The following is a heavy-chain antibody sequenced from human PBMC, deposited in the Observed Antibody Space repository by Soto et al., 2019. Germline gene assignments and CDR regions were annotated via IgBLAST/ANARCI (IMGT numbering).Heavy chain of an antibody. CDR1: GGSFSGYY. CDR2: INHIGST. Sequence: PSETLSLTCAVYGGSFSGYYWSWIRQPPGKGLEWIGEINHIGSTNYNPSLKSRVTISVDTSKNQFSLKLSSVTAADTAVYYCARDYGGYDSYYFDYWGQGTLVT. CDR3: ARDYGGYDSYYFDY. D-gene: IGHD5-12*01. V-gene: IGHV4-34*01. J-gene: IGHJ4*02.